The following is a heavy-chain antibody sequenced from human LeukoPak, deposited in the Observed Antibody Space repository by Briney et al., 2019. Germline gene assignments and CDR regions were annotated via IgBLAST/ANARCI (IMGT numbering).Heavy chain of an antibody. D-gene: IGHD3-3*01. Sequence: GGSQRLSCAASGFTFSSYAMSWVRQAPGKGLEWVSAISGSGGSTYYADSVKGRFTISRDNSKNTLYLQMNSLRAEDTAVYYCAKTTILWNYFDYWGQGTLVTVSS. J-gene: IGHJ4*02. CDR3: AKTTILWNYFDY. CDR2: ISGSGGST. V-gene: IGHV3-23*01. CDR1: GFTFSSYA.